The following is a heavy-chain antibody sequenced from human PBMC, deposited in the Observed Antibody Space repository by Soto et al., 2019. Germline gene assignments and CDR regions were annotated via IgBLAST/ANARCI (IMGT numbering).Heavy chain of an antibody. J-gene: IGHJ5*02. CDR1: GYTFTSYD. Sequence: ASVKVSCKASGYTFTSYDINWVRQATGQGLEWMGWMNPNSGNTGYAQKFQGRVTMTRNTSISTAYMELSSLRSEDTAVYYCARGPDVSGWYVNWFDPWGQGTLVTVSS. V-gene: IGHV1-8*01. D-gene: IGHD6-19*01. CDR3: ARGPDVSGWYVNWFDP. CDR2: MNPNSGNT.